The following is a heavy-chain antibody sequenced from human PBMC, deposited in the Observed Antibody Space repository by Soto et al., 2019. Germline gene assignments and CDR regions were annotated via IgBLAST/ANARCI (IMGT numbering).Heavy chain of an antibody. CDR3: ARDVGRDGYNLHGMDV. J-gene: IGHJ6*02. CDR1: GGSISSGDYY. Sequence: QVQLQESGPGLVKPSQTLSLTCTVSGGSISSGDYYWSWIRQPPGKGLEWIGYIYYSGSTYYNPSLKSRVTIPVDTSKNQFSLKLSSVTAADTAVYYCARDVGRDGYNLHGMDVWGQGTTVTVSS. V-gene: IGHV4-30-4*01. D-gene: IGHD5-12*01. CDR2: IYYSGST.